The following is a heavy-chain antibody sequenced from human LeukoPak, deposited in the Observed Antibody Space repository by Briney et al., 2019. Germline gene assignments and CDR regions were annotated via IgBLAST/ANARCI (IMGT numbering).Heavy chain of an antibody. CDR2: IRSKPYGGTT. Sequence: SGGSLRLSCTASGFRFGDYGVSWVRQAPGKGLEWVGFIRSKPYGGTTEYDASVKGRFTISGDDSKSIAYLQMNSLKTEDTAVYYCTGGTRYDFWSGYCTDFDYWGQGTLVTVSS. D-gene: IGHD3-3*01. CDR1: GFRFGDYG. J-gene: IGHJ4*02. CDR3: TGGTRYDFWSGYCTDFDY. V-gene: IGHV3-49*04.